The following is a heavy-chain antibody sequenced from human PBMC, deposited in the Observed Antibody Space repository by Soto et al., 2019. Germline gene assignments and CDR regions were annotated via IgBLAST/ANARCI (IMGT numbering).Heavy chain of an antibody. D-gene: IGHD4-4*01. CDR2: VFYTGRA. J-gene: IGHJ6*02. V-gene: IGHV4-38-2*02. CDR1: GYSISSGFY. Sequence: SETLSLTCSVSGYSISSGFYWDWIRQPPGKGLEWIGYVFYTGRANYNASLKSRVSIPLDTSNYQFSLKLSSVTAADTAVYYCARDGDGRMTTNPYYYNGMDVWGPGTTVTVSS. CDR3: ARDGDGRMTTNPYYYNGMDV.